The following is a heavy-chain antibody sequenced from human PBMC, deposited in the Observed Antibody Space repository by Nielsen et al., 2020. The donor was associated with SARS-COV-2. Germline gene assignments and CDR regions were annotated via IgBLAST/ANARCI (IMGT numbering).Heavy chain of an antibody. Sequence: GGSLKPPFTSSDFPFSKAVINWFRQPPGKGREWAPTFSGLGVRPTYYPDTVKGRFTISRDDSKNTLHLQMNSLRAEDTAVYYCAKSLEIDVWGSHIEDYGVDVWGLGTTVTVSS. CDR2: FSGLGVRPT. J-gene: IGHJ6*02. CDR3: AKSLEIDVWGSHIEDYGVDV. CDR1: DFPFSKAV. D-gene: IGHD3-16*01. V-gene: IGHV3-23*01.